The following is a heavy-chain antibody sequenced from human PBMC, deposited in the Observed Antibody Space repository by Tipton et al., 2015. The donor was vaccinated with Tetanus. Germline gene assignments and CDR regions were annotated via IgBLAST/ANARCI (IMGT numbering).Heavy chain of an antibody. J-gene: IGHJ3*02. D-gene: IGHD3-10*01. CDR2: INHSGST. V-gene: IGHV4-34*01. CDR3: AREDHIGEDAFDI. CDR1: GGSFSGYY. Sequence: TLSLTCAVYGGSFSGYYWSWIRQPPGKGLEWIGEINHSGSTNYNPSLKSRVTISVDTSKNQFSLKLSSVTAEDTAVYYCAREDHIGEDAFDIWGQGTMVTVSS.